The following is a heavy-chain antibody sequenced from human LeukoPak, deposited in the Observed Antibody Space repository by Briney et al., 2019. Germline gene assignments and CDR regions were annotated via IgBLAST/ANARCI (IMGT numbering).Heavy chain of an antibody. CDR2: IYGGGNT. V-gene: IGHV3-66*01. D-gene: IGHD3-10*01. CDR3: ARSLITMVRGVIGGDYFDY. CDR1: GFSVSTNY. J-gene: IGHJ4*02. Sequence: GGSLRLSCAASGFSVSTNYMSWVRQAPGKGLEWVSIIYGGGNTYYADSVKGRFTISRDNSKNTLYLQMNSLRAEDTAVYYCARSLITMVRGVIGGDYFDYWGQGTLVTVSS.